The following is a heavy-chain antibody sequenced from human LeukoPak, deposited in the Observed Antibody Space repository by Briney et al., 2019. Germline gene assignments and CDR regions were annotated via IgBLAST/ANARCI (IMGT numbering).Heavy chain of an antibody. Sequence: TGGSLRLSCAASGFTFSSYGMHWVRQAPGKGLEWVAFIRYDGSNKYYADSVKGRFTISRDNSENTLYLQMNSLRAEDTAVYYCARGTSISSHPPCDYWGQGTLVTVSS. CDR1: GFTFSSYG. V-gene: IGHV3-30*02. J-gene: IGHJ4*02. CDR2: IRYDGSNK. D-gene: IGHD6-13*01. CDR3: ARGTSISSHPPCDY.